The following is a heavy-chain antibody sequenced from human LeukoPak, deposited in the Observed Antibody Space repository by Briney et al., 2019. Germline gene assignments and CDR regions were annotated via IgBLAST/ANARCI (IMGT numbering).Heavy chain of an antibody. CDR3: RIDRYCSSTSCYTYFQH. Sequence: PGGSLRLSCAASGFTFSNAWMSWVRQAPGKGLEWVGRIKSKTDGGTTDYAAPVKGRFTISRDDSKNTLYLQMNSLKTEDTAVYYCRIDRYCSSTSCYTYFQHWGQGTLVTVSS. CDR2: IKSKTDGGTT. V-gene: IGHV3-15*01. J-gene: IGHJ1*01. D-gene: IGHD2-2*02. CDR1: GFTFSNAW.